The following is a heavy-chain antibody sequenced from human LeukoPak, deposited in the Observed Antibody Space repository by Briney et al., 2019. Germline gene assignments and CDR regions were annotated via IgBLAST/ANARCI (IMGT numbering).Heavy chain of an antibody. CDR3: AKDFRVVVAATFDY. Sequence: GGSLRLSCAASGFTFSSYAMSWVRQAPGKGLEWVSVITGGGGNTYYADSVKGRFTISRDNSKNTLYLQMNSLRAEDTAVYYCAKDFRVVVAATFDYWGQGTLVTVSS. J-gene: IGHJ4*02. CDR1: GFTFSSYA. CDR2: ITGGGGNT. D-gene: IGHD2-15*01. V-gene: IGHV3-23*01.